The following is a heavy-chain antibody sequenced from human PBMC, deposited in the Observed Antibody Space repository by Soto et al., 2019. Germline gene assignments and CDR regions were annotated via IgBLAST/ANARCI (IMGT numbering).Heavy chain of an antibody. Sequence: QVQLVESGGGVVQPGRSLRLSCAASGFTFSSYGMHWVRQAPGKGLEWVAVISYDGSNKYYADSVKGRFTISRVNSKNTLYLQMNSLRAEDTAVYYCANLGIYWGQGTLVTVSS. CDR3: ANLGIY. J-gene: IGHJ4*02. D-gene: IGHD6-13*01. CDR1: GFTFSSYG. CDR2: ISYDGSNK. V-gene: IGHV3-30*18.